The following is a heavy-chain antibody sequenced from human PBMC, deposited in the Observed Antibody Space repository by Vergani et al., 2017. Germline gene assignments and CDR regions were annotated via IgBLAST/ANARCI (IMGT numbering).Heavy chain of an antibody. J-gene: IGHJ3*02. Sequence: QVQLQESGPGLVKPSQTLSLTCTVSGGSISSGSYYWSWIRQPAGKGLEWIGRIYTSGSTNYNPSLKSRVTISVDTSKNQFSLKLSSVTAADTAVYYCARDFHVDTAMVKGGNAFDIWGQGTMVTVSS. CDR2: IYTSGST. V-gene: IGHV4-61*02. D-gene: IGHD5-18*01. CDR1: GGSISSGSYY. CDR3: ARDFHVDTAMVKGGNAFDI.